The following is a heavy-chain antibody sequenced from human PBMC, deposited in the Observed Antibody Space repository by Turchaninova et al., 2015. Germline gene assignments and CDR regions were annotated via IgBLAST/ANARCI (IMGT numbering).Heavy chain of an antibody. J-gene: IGHJ5*02. CDR2: DIPIVGPA. CDR3: AGDRGSRGWPDGFDP. V-gene: IGHV1-69*01. Sequence: QVQLVQYGAEVKKPGSSVQVSCKASGGTFRSYALSWVRQATGPGLEWLGGDIPIVGPANYAHESRGTVTNASAEPTLTASKGQISLSSDDTAVYYWAGDRGSRGWPDGFDPWGQGTLVTVSS. CDR1: GGTFRSYA. D-gene: IGHD6-19*01.